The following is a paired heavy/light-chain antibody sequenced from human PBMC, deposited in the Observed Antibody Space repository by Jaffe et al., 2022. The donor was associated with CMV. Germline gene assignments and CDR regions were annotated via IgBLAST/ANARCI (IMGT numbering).Heavy chain of an antibody. CDR1: GGSISSSSYY. V-gene: IGHV4-39*01. J-gene: IGHJ4*02. CDR2: ISYNGKT. D-gene: IGHD6-19*01. CDR3: ARHAGQWLANFDY. Sequence: QMQLQESGPGLVKPSETLSLTCIVFGGSISSSSYYWGWIRQSPGKGLEWIGSISYNGKTYFNPSLRSRVTISVDTSKNQFSLRLSSVTASDTAVFYCARHAGQWLANFDYWGQGTLVTVSS.
Light chain of an antibody. V-gene: IGLV1-44*01. J-gene: IGLJ2*01. CDR1: ISNIGSNT. CDR2: SNN. Sequence: QSVLTQPPSASGTPGQRVTISCSGSISNIGSNTVSWYQLLPGTAPKLLIYSNNQRPSGVPDRFSGSKSGTSASLAVSGLQSEDEADYYCAAWDDSLNGVIFGGGTKLTVL. CDR3: AAWDDSLNGVI.